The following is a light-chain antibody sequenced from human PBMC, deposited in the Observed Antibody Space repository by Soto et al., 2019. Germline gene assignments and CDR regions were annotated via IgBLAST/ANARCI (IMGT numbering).Light chain of an antibody. V-gene: IGKV1-5*03. CDR2: MAS. Sequence: DIQMTQSPSTLSASVGDRVTITCRASQSISNWLAWYQQKPGKAPKLLIYMASTLESGVPSRFSGSGSGTEFTLTISSLQPDDIATYYCQQYNSYSRTFGQGTKVEIK. J-gene: IGKJ1*01. CDR3: QQYNSYSRT. CDR1: QSISNW.